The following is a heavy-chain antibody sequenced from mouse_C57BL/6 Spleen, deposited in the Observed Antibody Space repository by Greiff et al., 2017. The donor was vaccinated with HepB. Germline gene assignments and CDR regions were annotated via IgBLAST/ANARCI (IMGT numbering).Heavy chain of an antibody. Sequence: DVMLVESGGGLVKPGGSLKLSCAASGFTFSDYGMHWVRQAPEKGLEWVAYISSGSSTIYYADTVKGRFTISRDNAKNTLFLQMTSLRSEDTAMYYCARRYDYDAVYFDYWGQGTTLTVSS. J-gene: IGHJ2*01. D-gene: IGHD2-4*01. CDR2: ISSGSSTI. CDR1: GFTFSDYG. CDR3: ARRYDYDAVYFDY. V-gene: IGHV5-17*01.